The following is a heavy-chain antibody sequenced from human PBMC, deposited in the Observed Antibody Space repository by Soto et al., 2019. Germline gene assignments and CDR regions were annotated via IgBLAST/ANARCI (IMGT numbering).Heavy chain of an antibody. D-gene: IGHD6-19*01. Sequence: WGSLRLSCAASGFTFTTYAMSWVRQAPGKGLEWVSGISGAGGTTYYADSVKGRFTISRDNSKTTLYLQMNSLRADDTAVYYCPRGKFPPGIAMADPQTDAFDIWGQGTMVTVSS. CDR1: GFTFTTYA. V-gene: IGHV3-23*01. J-gene: IGHJ3*02. CDR2: ISGAGGTT. CDR3: PRGKFPPGIAMADPQTDAFDI.